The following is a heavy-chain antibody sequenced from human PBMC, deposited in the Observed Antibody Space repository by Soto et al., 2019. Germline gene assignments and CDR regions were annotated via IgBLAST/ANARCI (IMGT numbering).Heavy chain of an antibody. CDR1: GFTFSTYS. J-gene: IGHJ4*02. Sequence: GGSLRLSCAASGFTFSTYSMNWVRQAPGKGLEWVSYISSSSSTIFYTDSVKGRFTVSRDNAKNSLYLQMNSLRAEDTAVYYWARPTYYYVSRGPPAYGGRETRFTVPS. CDR2: ISSSSSTI. CDR3: ARPTYYYVSRGPPAY. V-gene: IGHV3-48*01. D-gene: IGHD3-22*01.